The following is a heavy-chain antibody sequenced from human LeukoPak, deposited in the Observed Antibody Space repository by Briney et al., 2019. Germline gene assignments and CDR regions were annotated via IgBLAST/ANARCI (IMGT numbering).Heavy chain of an antibody. CDR1: GYTFTSYG. V-gene: IGHV1-18*01. D-gene: IGHD3-10*01. CDR2: SSAYNGNT. Sequence: ASVKVSCKASGYTFTSYGICWVRQAPGRGLEWMGWSSAYNGNTNYAQKLQGRVTMTTDTSTSTAYMELRSLRSDDTAVYYCARDWFRYYYGSGSSPDRAFDIWGQGTMVTVSS. J-gene: IGHJ3*02. CDR3: ARDWFRYYYGSGSSPDRAFDI.